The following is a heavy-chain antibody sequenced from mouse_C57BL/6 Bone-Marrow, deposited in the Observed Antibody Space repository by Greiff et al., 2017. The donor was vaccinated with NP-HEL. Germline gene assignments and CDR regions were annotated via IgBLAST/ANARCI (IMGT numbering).Heavy chain of an antibody. D-gene: IGHD1-1*01. CDR1: GYTFTSYW. CDR2: IDPSDSYT. V-gene: IGHV1-59*01. J-gene: IGHJ3*01. CDR3: ARPPNYYGSSPFAY. Sequence: QVQLQQPGAELVRPGTSVKLSCKASGYTFTSYWMHWVKQRPGQGLEWIGVIDPSDSYTNYNQKFKGKATLTVDTSSSTAYMQLSSLTSEDSAVYYCARPPNYYGSSPFAYWGQGTLVTVSA.